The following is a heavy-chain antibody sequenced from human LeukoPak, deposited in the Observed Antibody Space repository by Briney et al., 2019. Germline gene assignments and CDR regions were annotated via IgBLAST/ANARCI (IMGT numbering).Heavy chain of an antibody. V-gene: IGHV4-59*12. Sequence: SETLSLTCTVSGGSISSYYWSWIRQPPGKGLEWIGYIYYSGSTNYNPSLKSRVTISVDTSKNQFSLKLSSVTAADTAVYYCARGGWFRYYYFDYWGQGTLVTVSS. CDR1: GGSISSYY. J-gene: IGHJ4*02. CDR2: IYYSGST. CDR3: ARGGWFRYYYFDY. D-gene: IGHD2-15*01.